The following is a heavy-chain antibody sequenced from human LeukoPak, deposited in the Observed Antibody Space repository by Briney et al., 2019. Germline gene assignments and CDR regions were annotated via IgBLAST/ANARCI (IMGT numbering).Heavy chain of an antibody. CDR1: GDSISTSNSY. CDR3: ARDGVVTFDY. J-gene: IGHJ4*02. Sequence: PSETLSLTCTVSGDSISTSNSYWGWIRQPPGKGLEWIGSIYYSGNTYYNASLKSRVTISVDKSKNQFSLKLSSVTAADTAVYYCARDGVVTFDYWGQGTLVTVSS. D-gene: IGHD3-3*01. V-gene: IGHV4-39*07. CDR2: IYYSGNT.